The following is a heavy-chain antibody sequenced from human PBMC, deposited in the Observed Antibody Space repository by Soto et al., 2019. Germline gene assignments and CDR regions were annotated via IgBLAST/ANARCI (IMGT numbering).Heavy chain of an antibody. J-gene: IGHJ4*02. CDR2: VYFSGST. CDR3: ARQEAVPGTPFDS. V-gene: IGHV4-59*01. D-gene: IGHD6-19*01. Sequence: QVHLQESGPGLVKPSETLSLTCTVSGGSINGYYWNWIRQPPGKGLEWLGYVYFSGSTHYNPSLTTRLTISVDTSKKQFSLKLSSVTAADTAVYFCARQEAVPGTPFDSWGQGTLVSVSS. CDR1: GGSINGYY.